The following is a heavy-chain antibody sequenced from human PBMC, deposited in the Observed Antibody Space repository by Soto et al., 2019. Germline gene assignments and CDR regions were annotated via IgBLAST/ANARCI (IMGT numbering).Heavy chain of an antibody. CDR3: ARDGDYYDSSGFQRDYHYYGMDV. J-gene: IGHJ6*02. CDR2: IIPMLGIA. Sequence: QVQLVQSGAEVKKPGSSVKVSCQASGGSFSDYAISWVRQAPGQGLEWMGGIIPMLGIADNAQKFQGRGIITADEYTSTVYMELSSLRSEDTAVYYCARDGDYYDSSGFQRDYHYYGMDVWGQGTKVTVAS. D-gene: IGHD3-22*01. CDR1: GGSFSDYA. V-gene: IGHV1-69*01.